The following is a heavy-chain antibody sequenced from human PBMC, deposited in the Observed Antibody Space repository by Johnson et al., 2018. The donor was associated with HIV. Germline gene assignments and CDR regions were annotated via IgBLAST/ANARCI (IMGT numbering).Heavy chain of an antibody. D-gene: IGHD6-6*01. Sequence: VQLVESGGGLVKPGGSLRLSCAASGFTFNNYAIHWVRQAPGKGLEYVSGISSNGDTTYYAKSVKGRFTISRDNSKNTLYLQMNSLRAEDTAVYYCAREYSSLSQGAFDIWGQGTMVTISS. CDR3: AREYSSLSQGAFDI. CDR1: GFTFNNYA. CDR2: ISSNGDTT. J-gene: IGHJ3*02. V-gene: IGHV3-64*01.